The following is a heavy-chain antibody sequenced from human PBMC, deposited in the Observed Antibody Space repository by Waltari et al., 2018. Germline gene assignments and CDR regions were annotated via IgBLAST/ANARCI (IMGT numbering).Heavy chain of an antibody. D-gene: IGHD5-18*01. J-gene: IGHJ4*02. Sequence: EVQLVQSGAEVKKPGESLKISCQGSGYSFARYWIGWVRQMPGKGLEWMGLIYPGDSSTKYSPSFQGQVTISVDTSISTAYLQWSSLKASDTAMYFCARQNIHSYGYGYFDYWGQGTLVTVSS. CDR3: ARQNIHSYGYGYFDY. CDR2: IYPGDSST. CDR1: GYSFARYW. V-gene: IGHV5-51*01.